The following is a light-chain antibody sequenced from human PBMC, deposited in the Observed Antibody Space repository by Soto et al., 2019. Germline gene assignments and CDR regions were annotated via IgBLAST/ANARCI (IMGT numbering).Light chain of an antibody. CDR3: QQSYRIPIT. J-gene: IGKJ5*01. CDR1: QSMGSD. CDR2: AAS. V-gene: IGKV1-39*01. Sequence: DIQMTQSPSSRSASVGDRVSITCRSSQSMGSDVSWYQQKPRKAPTLLIYAASNLQSGVPPRVSRSGSGTDFTLTISSLQPEDFATYYCQQSYRIPITFGQGTRLEIK.